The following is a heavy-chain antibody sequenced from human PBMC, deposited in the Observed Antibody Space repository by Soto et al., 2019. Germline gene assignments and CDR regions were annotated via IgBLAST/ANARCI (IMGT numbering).Heavy chain of an antibody. D-gene: IGHD2-21*01. CDR3: ARGLFAYADAIHPSPDNWFDT. CDR2: VYYSGTT. CDR1: GGSMNIGSHS. V-gene: IGHV4-30-2*06. Sequence: SETLSLTCSVSGGSMNIGSHSWNWIRQSAGKGLEWIGFVYYSGTTYYNPALSGRVTISVDRAKSQFSLQLRSVAAADTAVYLCARGLFAYADAIHPSPDNWFDTWSQGTLVTVSS. J-gene: IGHJ5*02.